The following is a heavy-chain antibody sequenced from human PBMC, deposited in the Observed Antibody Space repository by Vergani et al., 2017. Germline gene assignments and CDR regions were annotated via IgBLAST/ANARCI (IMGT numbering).Heavy chain of an antibody. CDR1: GGSISSGGYY. Sequence: QVQLQESGPGLVKPSQTLSLTCTVSGGSISSGGYYWSWIRQPAGKGLEWIGRIYTSGSTNYNPSLKSRVTMSVDTSKNQFSLKLSSVTAADTAVYYCARFGRVVVPAALNPPYYMDVWGKGTTVTVSS. CDR3: ARFGRVVVPAALNPPYYMDV. D-gene: IGHD2-2*01. J-gene: IGHJ6*03. V-gene: IGHV4-61*02. CDR2: IYTSGST.